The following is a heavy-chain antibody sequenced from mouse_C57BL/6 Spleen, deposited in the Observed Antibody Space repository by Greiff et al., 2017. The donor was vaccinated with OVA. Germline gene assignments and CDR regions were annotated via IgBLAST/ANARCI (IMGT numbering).Heavy chain of an antibody. V-gene: IGHV1-53*01. CDR3: EKGGRTGTVAY. D-gene: IGHD4-1*01. CDR2: INPSNGGT. CDR1: GYTFTSYW. Sequence: VQLQQPGTELVKPGASVKLSCKASGYTFTSYWMHWVKQRPGQGLEWIGNINPSNGGTNYNETFKSKATLTVDKSSSTAYLRRSSETAEDYADKCCEKGGRTGTVAYGGQGTLVTVSA. J-gene: IGHJ3*01.